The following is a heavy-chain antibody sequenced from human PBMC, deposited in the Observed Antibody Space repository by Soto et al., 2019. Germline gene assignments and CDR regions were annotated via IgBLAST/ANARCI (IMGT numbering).Heavy chain of an antibody. CDR2: IIPILGIA. CDR3: ARAIPLYDYYDSSGYFDY. Sequence: GASVKVSCKASGGTFSSYTISWVRQAPGQGLEWMGRIIPILGIANYAQKFQGRVTITADKSTSTAYMELSSLRSEDTAVYYCARAIPLYDYYDSSGYFDYWGQGTLVTVS. CDR1: GGTFSSYT. D-gene: IGHD3-22*01. J-gene: IGHJ4*02. V-gene: IGHV1-69*02.